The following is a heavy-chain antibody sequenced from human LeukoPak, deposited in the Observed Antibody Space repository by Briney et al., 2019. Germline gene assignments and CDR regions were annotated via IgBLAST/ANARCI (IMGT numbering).Heavy chain of an antibody. Sequence: PGGPLRLSCAASGFTFSSSSMNWVRQAPGKGLEWVAFIRYDGSNKYYADSVKGRFTISRDNSKNTLYLQMNSLRAGDTAVYYCAKDLKATVVTRCDYWGQGTLVTVSS. CDR1: GFTFSSSS. J-gene: IGHJ4*02. V-gene: IGHV3-30*02. CDR2: IRYDGSNK. CDR3: AKDLKATVVTRCDY. D-gene: IGHD4-23*01.